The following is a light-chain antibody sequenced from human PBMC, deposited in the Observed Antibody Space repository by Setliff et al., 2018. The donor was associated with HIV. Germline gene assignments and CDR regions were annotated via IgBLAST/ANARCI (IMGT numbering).Light chain of an antibody. J-gene: IGLJ1*01. CDR2: EVT. Sequence: QAVVTQPASVSGSPGQSITIPCTGTSSDVGNYNLVSWYQQHPGTAPKLIIYEVTKRPSGVSNRFSGSKSGNTASLTISGLQAEDESDYYCCSYAGSSTYVFGSGTKVTVL. CDR3: CSYAGSSTYV. CDR1: SSDVGNYNL. V-gene: IGLV2-23*02.